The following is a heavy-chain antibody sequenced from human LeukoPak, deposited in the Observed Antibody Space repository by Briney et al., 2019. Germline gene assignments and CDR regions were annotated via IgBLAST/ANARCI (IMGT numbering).Heavy chain of an antibody. D-gene: IGHD3-22*01. CDR2: IIPIFGTA. V-gene: IGHV1-69*13. CDR3: ARGIHDYYDSSGPFGY. J-gene: IGHJ4*02. Sequence: SVKVSCKASGGTFSSYAISWVRQAPGQGLEWMGGIIPIFGTANYAQKFQGRVTITADESTSTAYMELSSLRSEDTAVYYCARGIHDYYDSSGPFGYWGQGTLVTVSS. CDR1: GGTFSSYA.